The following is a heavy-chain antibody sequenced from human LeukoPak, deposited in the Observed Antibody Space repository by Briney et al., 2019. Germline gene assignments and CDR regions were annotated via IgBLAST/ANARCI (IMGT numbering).Heavy chain of an antibody. D-gene: IGHD1-7*01. Sequence: PGGSLRLSCAASGFTFDDYAMHWVRQAPGKGLEWVSVIYSGGSTYYADSVKGRFTISRDNSKNTLYLQMNSLRAEDTAVYYCARELVNWFDPWGQGTLVTVSS. V-gene: IGHV3-66*02. CDR3: ARELVNWFDP. CDR2: IYSGGST. J-gene: IGHJ5*02. CDR1: GFTFDDYA.